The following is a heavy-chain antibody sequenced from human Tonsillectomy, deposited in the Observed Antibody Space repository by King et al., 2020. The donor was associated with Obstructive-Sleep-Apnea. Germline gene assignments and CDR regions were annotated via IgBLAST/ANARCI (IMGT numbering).Heavy chain of an antibody. V-gene: IGHV3-23*04. Sequence: VQLVESGGGLVQPGGSLRLSCAASGFTFSSYAMSWVRQAPGKGLEWVSAISGSGGSTYYTDSVKGRFTISRDNSKNTLYLQMNSLRAEDTAVYYCVTSLEWSYGMDVWGQGTTVTVSS. J-gene: IGHJ6*02. D-gene: IGHD3-3*01. CDR1: GFTFSSYA. CDR2: ISGSGGST. CDR3: VTSLEWSYGMDV.